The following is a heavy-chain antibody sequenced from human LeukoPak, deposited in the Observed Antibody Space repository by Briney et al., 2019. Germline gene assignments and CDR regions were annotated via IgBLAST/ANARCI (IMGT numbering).Heavy chain of an antibody. J-gene: IGHJ3*02. V-gene: IGHV4-38-2*02. CDR1: GYSISSAYY. Sequence: PSETLSLTCSVSGYSISSAYYWGWIRQPPGKGLEWIGSIYHSGSTNYNPSLKSRVSISVETSKNQFSLKLTSVTAADTAVYYCAREWEPAADNAFDIWGQGTMVTISS. D-gene: IGHD1-26*01. CDR3: AREWEPAADNAFDI. CDR2: IYHSGST.